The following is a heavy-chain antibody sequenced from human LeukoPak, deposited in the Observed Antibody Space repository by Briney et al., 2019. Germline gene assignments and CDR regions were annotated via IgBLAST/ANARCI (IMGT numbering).Heavy chain of an antibody. CDR3: AREQRGYDCYY. Sequence: GGSLRLSCAASGFTVSSNYMSWVRQAPGKGLEWVSVIYSGGSTYYADSVKGRFTISRDNSKNTLYLQMNSLRAEDTAVYYCAREQRGYDCYYWGQGTLVTVSS. CDR1: GFTVSSNY. CDR2: IYSGGST. D-gene: IGHD5-12*01. V-gene: IGHV3-66*01. J-gene: IGHJ4*02.